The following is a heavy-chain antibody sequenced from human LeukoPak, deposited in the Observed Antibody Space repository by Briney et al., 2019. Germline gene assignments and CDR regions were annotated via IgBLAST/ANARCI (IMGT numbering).Heavy chain of an antibody. CDR3: ARSGGVAYYDILTGPN. CDR2: IIPILGIA. D-gene: IGHD3-9*01. V-gene: IGHV1-69*04. Sequence: SVKVSCKASGGTFSSYAISWVRQAPGQGLEWMGRIIPILGIANYAQKFRGRVTITADKSTSTAYTELSSLRSDDTAVYYCARSGGVAYYDILTGPNWGQGTLVTVSS. J-gene: IGHJ4*02. CDR1: GGTFSSYA.